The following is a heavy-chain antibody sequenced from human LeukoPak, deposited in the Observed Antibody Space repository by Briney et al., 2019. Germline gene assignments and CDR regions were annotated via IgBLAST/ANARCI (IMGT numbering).Heavy chain of an antibody. Sequence: PGGSLRLSCAASGFTVSSNYMSWVRQAPGKGLEWVSVIYSGGSTYYADSVKGRFTISRDNSKNTLYLQMNSLRAEDTAVYYCATSPRGYSYGLDYWGQGTLVTVSS. CDR3: ATSPRGYSYGLDY. CDR2: IYSGGST. V-gene: IGHV3-53*01. J-gene: IGHJ4*02. CDR1: GFTVSSNY. D-gene: IGHD5-18*01.